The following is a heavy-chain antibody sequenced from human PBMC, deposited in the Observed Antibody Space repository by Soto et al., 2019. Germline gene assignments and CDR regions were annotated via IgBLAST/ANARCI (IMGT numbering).Heavy chain of an antibody. CDR1: GFSLSTSGVG. CDR2: IYWDDDK. D-gene: IGHD2-2*01. J-gene: IGHJ4*02. CDR3: AHSHSARYCSSNSCYGY. V-gene: IGHV2-5*02. Sequence: QITLKESGPTLVKPTQTLTLTCTFSGFSLSTSGVGVGWIRQPPGKALEWLALIYWDDDKRYSPSLKSRLTITKDTSQHQVVLTMTNMDPVDTATYYCAHSHSARYCSSNSCYGYWGQGTLVTVSS.